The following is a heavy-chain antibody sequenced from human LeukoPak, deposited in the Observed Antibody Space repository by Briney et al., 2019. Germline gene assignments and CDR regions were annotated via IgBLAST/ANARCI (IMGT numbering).Heavy chain of an antibody. CDR3: ARALSYGPLRYFVY. Sequence: SETLSLTCTVSGGSISSYYWSWIRQPPGKGLEWIGYIYYSGSTNYNPSLKSRVTISVDTSKNQFSLKLSSVTAADTAVYYCARALSYGPLRYFVYWGQGTLVTVSS. CDR1: GGSISSYY. V-gene: IGHV4-59*01. CDR2: IYYSGST. D-gene: IGHD5-18*01. J-gene: IGHJ4*02.